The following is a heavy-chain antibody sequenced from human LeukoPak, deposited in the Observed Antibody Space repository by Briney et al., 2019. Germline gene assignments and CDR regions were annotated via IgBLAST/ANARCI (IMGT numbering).Heavy chain of an antibody. CDR1: GYTFTGYY. CDR2: INPNSGGT. D-gene: IGHD3-10*01. J-gene: IGHJ1*01. CDR3: ARGDGEAAPPGGY. Sequence: GASVKVSCKASGYTFTGYYMHWVRQAPGQGLEWMGRINPNSGGTNYAQKFQGRVTMTRDTSISTAYMELSRVTSDDTAVYYWARGDGEAAPPGGYWGQATLVTVSS. V-gene: IGHV1-2*06.